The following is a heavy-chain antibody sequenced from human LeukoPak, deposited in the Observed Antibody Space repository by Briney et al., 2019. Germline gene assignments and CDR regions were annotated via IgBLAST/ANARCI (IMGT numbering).Heavy chain of an antibody. V-gene: IGHV3-33*01. D-gene: IGHD1-26*01. CDR3: AREEVGAPGDY. CDR1: GITLRNHG. CDR2: IWYDGSNK. Sequence: GSPKIPLGAAGITLRNHGMHWVRPAPGQGPEWVAVIWYDGSNKYYADSVEGRFTISRDNSKNTLYLQMNSLRAEDTAVYYCAREEVGAPGDYWGQGTLVTVSS. J-gene: IGHJ4*02.